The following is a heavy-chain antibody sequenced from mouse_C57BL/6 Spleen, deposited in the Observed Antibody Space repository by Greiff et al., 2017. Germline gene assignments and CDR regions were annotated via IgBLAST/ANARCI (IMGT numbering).Heavy chain of an antibody. D-gene: IGHD2-12*01. Sequence: QVQLQQSGAELVKPGASVKMSCKASGYTFTEYTIHWVQQRPGQGLEWIGWFYPGGGSTNYNEKFKGKATLTADKSSSTVYMELSSLTSEDSAVYFCARRGGYSNYAMDYWGQGTSVTVSS. CDR3: ARRGGYSNYAMDY. J-gene: IGHJ4*01. V-gene: IGHV1-62-2*01. CDR1: GYTFTEYT. CDR2: FYPGGGST.